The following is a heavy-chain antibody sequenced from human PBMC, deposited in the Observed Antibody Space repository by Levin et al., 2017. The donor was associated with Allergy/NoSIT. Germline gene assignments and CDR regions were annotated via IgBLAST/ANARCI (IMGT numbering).Heavy chain of an antibody. V-gene: IGHV4-39*01. CDR1: GGSISSSSYY. J-gene: IGHJ4*02. CDR2: IYYSGST. CDR3: ARHGSGYSSGWYPNSIDY. Sequence: GSLRLSCTVSGGSISSSSYYWGWIRQPPGKGLEWIGSIYYSGSTYYNPSLKSRVTISVDTSKNQFSLKLSSVTAADTAVYYCARHGSGYSSGWYPNSIDYWGQGTLVTVSS. D-gene: IGHD6-19*01.